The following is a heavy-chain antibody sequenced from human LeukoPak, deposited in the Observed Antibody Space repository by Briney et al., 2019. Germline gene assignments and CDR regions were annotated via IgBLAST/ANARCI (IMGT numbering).Heavy chain of an antibody. J-gene: IGHJ6*02. D-gene: IGHD1-1*01. V-gene: IGHV3-49*04. Sequence: GGSLRLSCAASGFTFSSYAMSWVRQAPGKGLEWVGFIRSIGYGETTEYAPSVKGRFTISRDNSNSIAYLQVNSLNTEDTGIYYCARGPIQLWLHNGMDVWGPGTTVIVSS. CDR1: GFTFSSYA. CDR2: IRSIGYGETT. CDR3: ARGPIQLWLHNGMDV.